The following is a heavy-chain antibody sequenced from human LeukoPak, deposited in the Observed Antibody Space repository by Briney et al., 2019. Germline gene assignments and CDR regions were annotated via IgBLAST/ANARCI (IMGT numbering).Heavy chain of an antibody. D-gene: IGHD3-10*01. Sequence: GGSLRLSCAASGLTVSSNYMSWVRQAPGKGLEWVSVIYTGGSTYYADSVKGRFTIFRDNSKNTLYLQMHSLRAEDTAVYYCARAVVRGVIIHFDYWGQGTLVTVSS. CDR1: GLTVSSNY. CDR2: IYTGGST. J-gene: IGHJ4*02. CDR3: ARAVVRGVIIHFDY. V-gene: IGHV3-53*01.